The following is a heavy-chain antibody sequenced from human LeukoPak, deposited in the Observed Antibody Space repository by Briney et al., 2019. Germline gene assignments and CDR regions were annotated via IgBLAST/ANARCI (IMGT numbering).Heavy chain of an antibody. Sequence: PGGSLRLSCSASGYTFSTYAMHWVRQAPGKGLEYVSAISSDGRITYYANSVKGRFTISRDNSKNTLYLQMGSLRVEDMAVYYCARVSGWYRFDKWGQGTLVTVSS. CDR1: GYTFSTYA. CDR2: ISSDGRIT. J-gene: IGHJ4*02. CDR3: ARVSGWYRFDK. D-gene: IGHD6-19*01. V-gene: IGHV3-64*01.